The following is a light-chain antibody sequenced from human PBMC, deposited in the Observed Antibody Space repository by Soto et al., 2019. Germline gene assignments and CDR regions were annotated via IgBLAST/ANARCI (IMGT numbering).Light chain of an antibody. J-gene: IGLJ3*02. CDR1: SSDVGTTY. Sequence: QSVLTQPPSASGAPGQRVTISCSGSSSDVGTTYIYWFQQLPGTAPKLLIYRNSQRPSGVPDRFSGSKSGTSASLAISGLRSEDEADYYCATWYDGVSGWVFGGGTKLTVL. CDR3: ATWYDGVSGWV. V-gene: IGLV1-47*01. CDR2: RNS.